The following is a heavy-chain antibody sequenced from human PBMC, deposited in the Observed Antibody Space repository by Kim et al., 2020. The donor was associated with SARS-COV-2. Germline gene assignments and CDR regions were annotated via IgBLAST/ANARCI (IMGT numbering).Heavy chain of an antibody. CDR3: ARLSYYYGSGSYRHEGPSDP. Sequence: ASVKVSCKASGYTFTSYYMHWVRQAPGQGLEWMGIINPSGGSTSYAQKFQGRVTMTRDTSTSTVYMELSSLRSEDTAVYYCARLSYYYGSGSYRHEGPSDPWGQGTLVTVSS. J-gene: IGHJ5*02. D-gene: IGHD3-10*01. CDR1: GYTFTSYY. CDR2: INPSGGST. V-gene: IGHV1-46*01.